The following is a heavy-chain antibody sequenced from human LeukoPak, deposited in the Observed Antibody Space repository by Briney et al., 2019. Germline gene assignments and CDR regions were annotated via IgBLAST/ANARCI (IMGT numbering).Heavy chain of an antibody. CDR3: ARHTRPGYSGYENAFDI. J-gene: IGHJ3*02. CDR1: GDSVSSNSAA. Sequence: SQTLSLTCAISGDSVSSNSAAWNWIRQSPSRGLEWLGRTYYRSKWYNDYAVSVKGRIAINPDTSKNQFSLKLTSVTAADTAVYYCARHTRPGYSGYENAFDIWGQGTMVTVSS. CDR2: TYYRSKWYN. V-gene: IGHV6-1*01. D-gene: IGHD5-12*01.